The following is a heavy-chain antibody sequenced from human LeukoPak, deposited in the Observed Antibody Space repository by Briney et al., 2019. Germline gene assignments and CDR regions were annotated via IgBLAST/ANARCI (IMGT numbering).Heavy chain of an antibody. CDR3: ATSLITMVRGVIIRHNWLDP. D-gene: IGHD3-10*01. CDR2: ISAYNGNT. J-gene: IGHJ5*02. CDR1: GYTFTSYG. Sequence: ASVKVSCKASGYTFTSYGISWVRQAPGQGLEWMGWISAYNGNTNYAQKLQGRVTMTTDTSTSTAYMELRSLRSDDTAVYYCATSLITMVRGVIIRHNWLDPWGQGTLVTVSS. V-gene: IGHV1-18*01.